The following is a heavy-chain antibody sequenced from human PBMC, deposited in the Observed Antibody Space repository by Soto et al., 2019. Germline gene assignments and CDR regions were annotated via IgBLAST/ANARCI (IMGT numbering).Heavy chain of an antibody. CDR2: INSDETRT. J-gene: IGHJ4*02. Sequence: GGSLRLSCAASGFSLSGFWMHWVRQAPGKRPVWVSRINSDETRTTYADFVEGRFTISRDNAKNTLYLQMNSLRDDDTAVYYCARASYNDFRTGSTDGKPFNLWGQGTLVTVS. D-gene: IGHD3-3*01. V-gene: IGHV3-74*01. CDR3: ARASYNDFRTGSTDGKPFNL. CDR1: GFSLSGFW.